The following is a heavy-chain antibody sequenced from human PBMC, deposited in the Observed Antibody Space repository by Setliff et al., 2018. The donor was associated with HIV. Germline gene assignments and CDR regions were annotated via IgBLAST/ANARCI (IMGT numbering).Heavy chain of an antibody. CDR3: ASAGPYCGDDCPYNW. Sequence: PSETLSLTWTVSGGSISSHFWSWIRQPPGKGLEWIGTVSYSGSTKYNASLRSRVTMSVDTSKNLFSLTLRSVTAADTAVYYCASAGPYCGDDCPYNW. D-gene: IGHD2-21*02. V-gene: IGHV4-59*11. CDR2: VSYSGST. CDR1: GGSISSHF. J-gene: IGHJ5*01.